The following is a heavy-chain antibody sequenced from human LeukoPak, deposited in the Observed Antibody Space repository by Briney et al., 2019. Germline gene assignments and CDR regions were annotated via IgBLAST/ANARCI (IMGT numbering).Heavy chain of an antibody. CDR1: GFTFSSYW. J-gene: IGHJ4*02. D-gene: IGHD3-10*01. V-gene: IGHV3-7*01. CDR3: ARGDRMVFFDY. CDR2: IKQDGSEK. Sequence: GGSLRLSCAASGFTFSSYWMSWVRQAPRKGLEWVANIKQDGSEKYYVDSVKGRFTISRDNAKNSLYLQMNSLRAEDTAVYYCARGDRMVFFDYWGQGTLVTVSS.